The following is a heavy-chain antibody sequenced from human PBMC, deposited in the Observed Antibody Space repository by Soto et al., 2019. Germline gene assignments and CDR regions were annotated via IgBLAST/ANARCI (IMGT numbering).Heavy chain of an antibody. CDR2: INHRGST. CDR1: GGSFSGYY. D-gene: IGHD3-9*01. CDR3: ARANYDFLTGYSPDYFDY. Sequence: SETLSLTCAVYGGSFSGYYWSWIRQPPGKGLEWIGEINHRGSTNYNPPLKSRVTISVDTSKNQFSLKLSSVTAADTAVYYCARANYDFLTGYSPDYFDYWGQGTLVTVSS. J-gene: IGHJ4*02. V-gene: IGHV4-34*01.